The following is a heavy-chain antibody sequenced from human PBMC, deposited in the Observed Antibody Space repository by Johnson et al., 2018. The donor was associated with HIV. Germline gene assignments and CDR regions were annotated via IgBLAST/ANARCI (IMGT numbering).Heavy chain of an antibody. CDR1: GFTVSSNY. V-gene: IGHV3-53*01. Sequence: VQLVESGGGLIQPGGSLRLSCAASGFTVSSNYMSWVRQAPGKGLEWVSGINWNGGSTGYADSVKGRFTISRDNAKNSMYLQMNRLRADDTAVYFCAKAFWVYDILRGNRTDAFDIWGKGTLVAVSS. CDR2: INWNGGST. J-gene: IGHJ3*02. CDR3: AKAFWVYDILRGNRTDAFDI. D-gene: IGHD2-8*01.